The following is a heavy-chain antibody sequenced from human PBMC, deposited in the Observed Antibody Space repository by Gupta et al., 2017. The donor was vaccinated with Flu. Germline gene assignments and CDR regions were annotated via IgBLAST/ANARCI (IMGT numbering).Heavy chain of an antibody. CDR2: ISYDGRKK. Sequence: YGMHWVRQAPGKGLDWVAVISYDGRKKDDAESVKGRFTIARDNSKNTMYMKMTSLRAEDTAVDDCARGQGLFAYGGQGTMVTVYS. J-gene: IGHJ4*02. CDR3: ARGQGLFAY. CDR1: YG. V-gene: IGHV3-30*19.